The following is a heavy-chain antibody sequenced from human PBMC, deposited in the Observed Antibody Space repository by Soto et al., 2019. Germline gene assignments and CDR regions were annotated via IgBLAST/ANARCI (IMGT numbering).Heavy chain of an antibody. CDR2: INHSGST. D-gene: IGHD2-2*01. CDR3: ARAEYQLLRALNWFDP. V-gene: IGHV4-34*01. J-gene: IGHJ5*02. CDR1: GGSFSGYY. Sequence: PSETLSLTCAVYGGSFSGYYWSWIRQPSGKGLEWIGEINHSGSTNYNPSLKSRVTISVDTSKNQFSLKLSSVTAADTAVYYCARAEYQLLRALNWFDPWGQGTLVTVSS.